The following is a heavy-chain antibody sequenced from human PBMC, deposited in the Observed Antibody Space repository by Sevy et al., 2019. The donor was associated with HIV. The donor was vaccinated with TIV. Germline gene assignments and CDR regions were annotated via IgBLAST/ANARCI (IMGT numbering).Heavy chain of an antibody. CDR3: AGENAWGRGYS. V-gene: IGHV4-59*08. J-gene: IGHJ4*02. D-gene: IGHD1-26*01. CDR2: IYYNGQI. CDR1: GGSITSLY. Sequence: SETLSLTCTVSGGSITSLYWNWIRQPPGKGLEWIANIYYNGQISYNPSLKSRVTLTLDTSTNQFSLRLSSVTAADTAMYYCAGENAWGRGYSWGQGTLVTVSS.